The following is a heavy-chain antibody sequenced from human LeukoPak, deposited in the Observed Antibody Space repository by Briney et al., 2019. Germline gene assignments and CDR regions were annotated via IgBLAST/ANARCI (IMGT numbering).Heavy chain of an antibody. J-gene: IGHJ4*02. V-gene: IGHV3-48*04. CDR1: GFTFSNYG. Sequence: GGSLRLSCAASGFTFSNYGMHWVRQAPGKGLEWVSYISSRGITIYYADSVKGRFTISRDNAKNSLSLQMSSLRAEDTAVYYCARGDTVFDYWGQGTLVTVSS. D-gene: IGHD3-16*01. CDR2: ISSRGITI. CDR3: ARGDTVFDY.